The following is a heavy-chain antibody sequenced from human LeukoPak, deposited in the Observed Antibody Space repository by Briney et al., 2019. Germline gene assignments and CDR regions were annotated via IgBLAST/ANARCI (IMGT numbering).Heavy chain of an antibody. V-gene: IGHV3-53*01. J-gene: IGHJ3*02. CDR3: ARVIVTGYYDAFDI. D-gene: IGHD3-9*01. Sequence: GGSLRLSCAASGFTVSSNHMSWVRQAPGKGLEWVSVIYSGGSTYYADPAKGRFTISRDNSKNTLYLQMNSLRAEDTAVYYCARVIVTGYYDAFDIWGQGTMVTVSS. CDR1: GFTVSSNH. CDR2: IYSGGST.